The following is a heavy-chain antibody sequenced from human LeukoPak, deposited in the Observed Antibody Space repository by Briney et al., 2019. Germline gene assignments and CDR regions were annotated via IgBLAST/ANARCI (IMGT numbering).Heavy chain of an antibody. Sequence: GGSLRLSCAASGFTFSSYAMSWVRQAPGKGLGWVSAISGSGGSTYYADSVKGRFTISRDNSKNTLYLQMNSLRAEDTAVHYCARDLTGYYSSLGYWGQGTLVTVSS. CDR2: ISGSGGST. D-gene: IGHD3-9*01. CDR1: GFTFSSYA. CDR3: ARDLTGYYSSLGY. V-gene: IGHV3-23*01. J-gene: IGHJ4*02.